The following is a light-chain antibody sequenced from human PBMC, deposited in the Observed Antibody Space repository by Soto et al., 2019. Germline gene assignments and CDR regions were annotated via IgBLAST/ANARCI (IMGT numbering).Light chain of an antibody. V-gene: IGKV1-33*01. Sequence: DIQMTQSPSSLSAFVGDRVTITCQASQDISYYLNWYQQKPGKAPKLLIYDASSLESVVPLRFSGGGSGTDFTFTITGLQPEDIATYFCQHYFTLPRTFGGGTKVGIK. CDR1: QDISYY. CDR3: QHYFTLPRT. J-gene: IGKJ4*01. CDR2: DAS.